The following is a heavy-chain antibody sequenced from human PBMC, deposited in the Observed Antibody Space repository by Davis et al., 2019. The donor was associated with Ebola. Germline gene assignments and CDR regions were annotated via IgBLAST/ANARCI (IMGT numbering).Heavy chain of an antibody. CDR1: GGSISSYY. J-gene: IGHJ4*02. CDR2: IYYSGST. V-gene: IGHV4-59*12. Sequence: SETLSLTCTVSGGSISSYYWTWIRQPPGKGLEWIGYIYYSGSTNYNPSLKSRVIISVDKSRNRFSLKLSSLTAADTAVYYCAREPDGSGSYYGDLYYWGQGTLVTVSS. CDR3: AREPDGSGSYYGDLYY. D-gene: IGHD3-22*01.